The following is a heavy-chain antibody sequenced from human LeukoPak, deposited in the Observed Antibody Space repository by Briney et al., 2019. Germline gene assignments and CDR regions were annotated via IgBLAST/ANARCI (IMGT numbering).Heavy chain of an antibody. V-gene: IGHV1-18*01. CDR2: ISAYNGNT. CDR3: ATRLEWLLDHDAFDI. CDR1: GYTFTSYG. D-gene: IGHD3-3*01. J-gene: IGHJ3*02. Sequence: ASVKVSCKASGYTFTSYGISWVRQAPGQGLEWMGWISAYNGNTNYAQKLQGRVTMTTDTSTSTAYMELRSLRSDDTAVYYCATRLEWLLDHDAFDIWGQGTVVTVSS.